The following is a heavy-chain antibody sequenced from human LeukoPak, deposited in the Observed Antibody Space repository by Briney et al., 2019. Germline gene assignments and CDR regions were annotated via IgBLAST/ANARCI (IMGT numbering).Heavy chain of an antibody. CDR1: GFTFSGSA. CDR2: IRSKTNNYAT. J-gene: IGHJ5*02. Sequence: GGSLKLSCAASGFTFSGSAMHWVRLASGKGLEWVGRIRSKTNNYATAYAASVKGRFTISRDDSRNTAYLQMNSLKSEDTAVYYCTRGTALVHNWLDPWGQGTLVTVSS. V-gene: IGHV3-73*01. D-gene: IGHD5-18*01. CDR3: TRGTALVHNWLDP.